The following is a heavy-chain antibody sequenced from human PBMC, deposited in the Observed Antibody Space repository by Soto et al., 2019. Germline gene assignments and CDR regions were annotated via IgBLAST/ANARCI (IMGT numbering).Heavy chain of an antibody. CDR3: VRARWLHPFDH. D-gene: IGHD5-12*01. J-gene: IGHJ4*02. V-gene: IGHV3-30-3*01. CDR1: GFTFSSYA. Sequence: GGSLRLSCAASGFTFSSYAMHWVRQAPGKGLEWVAVISYDGSNKYYADSVKGRFTISRDNSKNTLYLQMNSLRAEDTAVYYCVRARWLHPFDHWGQGTLVTVAS. CDR2: ISYDGSNK.